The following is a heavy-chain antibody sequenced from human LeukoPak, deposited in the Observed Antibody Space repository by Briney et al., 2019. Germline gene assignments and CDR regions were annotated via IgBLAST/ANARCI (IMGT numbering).Heavy chain of an antibody. CDR1: GFTFSSYW. J-gene: IGHJ4*02. CDR2: VKSDGSST. Sequence: AGGSLRLSCAASGFTFSSYWMHWVRHAPGKGLVWVSRVKSDGSSTNYADSVKGRFTVSRDNDKNTLYVQMNSLRAEDTAVYYCAKNVDYDSSGYYDYWGQGTLVTVSS. V-gene: IGHV3-74*01. D-gene: IGHD3-22*01. CDR3: AKNVDYDSSGYYDY.